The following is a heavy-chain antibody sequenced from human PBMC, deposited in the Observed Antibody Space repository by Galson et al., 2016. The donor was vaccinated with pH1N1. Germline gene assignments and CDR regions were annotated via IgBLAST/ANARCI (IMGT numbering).Heavy chain of an antibody. Sequence: QSGAEVKKPGESLKISCKASGDTFSSSAISWVRQAPGQGLEWMGGIIPIYGTADYAQKFQGRVTITAYESTSTAYMELNSLRSEDTAVYYCASRPVVVSERYYYFYDLDVWGQGTTVTVSS. D-gene: IGHD2-21*01. J-gene: IGHJ6*02. CDR2: IIPIYGTA. CDR3: ASRPVVVSERYYYFYDLDV. V-gene: IGHV1-69*01. CDR1: GDTFSSSA.